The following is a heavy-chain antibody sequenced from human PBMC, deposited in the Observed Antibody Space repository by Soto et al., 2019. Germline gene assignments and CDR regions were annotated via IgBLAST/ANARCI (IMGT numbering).Heavy chain of an antibody. V-gene: IGHV3-23*01. J-gene: IGHJ5*02. CDR3: ATRFGCGWSRYNWFGP. D-gene: IGHD6-19*01. CDR2: ISGSGGVS. CDR1: GFTFSSFA. Sequence: EVQLLESGGKSIQPGGSLRLSCAASGFTFSSFAMNWVRQAPGRGLEWVSIISGSGGVSYYSDSVRGRFTISRDNSKNTLYLQMDGLRDDDTATYYCATRFGCGWSRYNWFGPWGQGTQVTVSS.